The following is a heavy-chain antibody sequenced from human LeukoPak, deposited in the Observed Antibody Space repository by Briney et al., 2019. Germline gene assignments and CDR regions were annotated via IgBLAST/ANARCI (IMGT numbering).Heavy chain of an antibody. V-gene: IGHV1-2*02. Sequence: ASVKDSCKASGYTFTGYYMHWVRQAPGQGLEWMGWVNPNSGGTNYAQKLQGRVTMTTDTSTSTAYMELRSLRSDDTAVYYCARDFLYCSGGSCATPFDYWGQGTLVTVSS. J-gene: IGHJ4*02. D-gene: IGHD2-15*01. CDR1: GYTFTGYY. CDR3: ARDFLYCSGGSCATPFDY. CDR2: VNPNSGGT.